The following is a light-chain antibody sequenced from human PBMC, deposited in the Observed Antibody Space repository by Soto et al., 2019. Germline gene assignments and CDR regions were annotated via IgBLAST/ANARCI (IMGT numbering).Light chain of an antibody. Sequence: SSELTQPLSVSVALGQTARITCGGNNIGSKNVHWYQQKPGQAPVLVIYRDSNRLSVIPERFSGSNSGNTATLTISRAQAGDEADYYCQVWDSSTHVVFGGGTKLTVL. CDR2: RDS. CDR3: QVWDSSTHVV. V-gene: IGLV3-9*01. J-gene: IGLJ2*01. CDR1: NIGSKN.